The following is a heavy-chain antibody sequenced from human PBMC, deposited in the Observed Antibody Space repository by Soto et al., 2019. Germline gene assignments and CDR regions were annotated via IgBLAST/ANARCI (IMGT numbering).Heavy chain of an antibody. Sequence: SVKVSCKASGDSFTSYYMHWVRQAPGQGLEWMGIINPSGGSTSYAQKFQGRVTMTRSTSISTAYMELSSLTSEDTAVYYCTGGPPNWGFDSWGQGTPVTVSS. CDR3: TGGPPNWGFDS. CDR2: INPSGGST. V-gene: IGHV1-46*01. CDR1: GDSFTSYY. D-gene: IGHD7-27*01. J-gene: IGHJ5*01.